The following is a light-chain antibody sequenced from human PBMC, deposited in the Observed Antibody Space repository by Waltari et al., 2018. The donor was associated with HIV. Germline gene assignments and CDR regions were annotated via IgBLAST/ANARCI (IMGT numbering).Light chain of an antibody. CDR1: QRISSW. CDR3: QYYNTYSRT. J-gene: IGKJ2*02. V-gene: IGKV1-5*03. CDR2: KAS. Sequence: DIQMTQSTSTMSASVGDRVTITCRGSQRISSWLAWYQMKPGKAPKLLIYKASSLESGVSSRFSGSGSGTEFTLTISSLQPDDFATYYCQYYNTYSRTFGQGTKVEL.